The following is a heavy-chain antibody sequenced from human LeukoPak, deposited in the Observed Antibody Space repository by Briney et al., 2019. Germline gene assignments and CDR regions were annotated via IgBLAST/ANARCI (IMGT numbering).Heavy chain of an antibody. CDR1: GGSISGYY. CDR2: VYYSGST. V-gene: IGHV4-59*01. CDR3: ARYCNGVNCFSFDY. Sequence: SETLSLTCTVSGGSISGYYWSWIRQPPGKGLEWIGYVYYSGSTNYNPSLKSRVTMSVHTSKNQFSLKLKSVTAADTAVYYCARYCNGVNCFSFDYWGQGALVTVSS. D-gene: IGHD2-15*01. J-gene: IGHJ4*02.